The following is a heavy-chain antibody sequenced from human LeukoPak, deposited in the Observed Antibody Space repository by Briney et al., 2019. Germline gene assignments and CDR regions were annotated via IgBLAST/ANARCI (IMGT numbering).Heavy chain of an antibody. D-gene: IGHD6-13*01. CDR1: GFTLSSYE. V-gene: IGHV3-48*03. CDR3: ARGEGIAAASDY. J-gene: IGHJ4*02. Sequence: GGSLRLSCAASGFTLSSYEINWVRQAPGKGLEWVSYISSSGSTIYYADSVKGRFTISRDNAKNSLYLQMNSLRAEDTAVYYCARGEGIAAASDYWGQGTLVTVSS. CDR2: ISSSGSTI.